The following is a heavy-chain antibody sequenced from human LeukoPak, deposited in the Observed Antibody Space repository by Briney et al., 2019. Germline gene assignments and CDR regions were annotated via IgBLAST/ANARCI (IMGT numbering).Heavy chain of an antibody. D-gene: IGHD6-13*01. CDR2: INYSGST. CDR3: ARRGAAAGHPQYAFDI. Sequence: KPSETLSLTCTGSGGSISSSSYYWGWIRQPPGKGLEWIGSINYSGSTYYNPSLKRRVTTSVETSTNQFSLKLPSVTPAYTAVYYCARRGAAAGHPQYAFDIWGQGTMVTVTS. CDR1: GGSISSSSYY. V-gene: IGHV4-39*01. J-gene: IGHJ3*02.